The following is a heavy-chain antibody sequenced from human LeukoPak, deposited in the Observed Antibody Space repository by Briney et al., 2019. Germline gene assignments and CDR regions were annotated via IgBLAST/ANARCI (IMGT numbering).Heavy chain of an antibody. CDR2: ISSSSSYI. V-gene: IGHV3-21*01. CDR1: GFTFSSYS. D-gene: IGHD6-6*01. CDR3: AVLPEQLVLIDY. Sequence: GGSLRLSCAASGFTFSSYSMNWVRQAPGKGLEWVSSISSSSSYIYYADSVKGRFTISRDNSKNTLYLQMNSLRAEDTAVYYCAVLPEQLVLIDYWGQGTLVTVSS. J-gene: IGHJ4*02.